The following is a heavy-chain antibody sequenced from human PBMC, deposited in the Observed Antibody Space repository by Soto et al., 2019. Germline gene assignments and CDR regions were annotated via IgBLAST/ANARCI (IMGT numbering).Heavy chain of an antibody. Sequence: QVQLQESGPGLVKPSGTLSLTCAVSGASVGTSNWWSWVRQPPGKGLEWIGEIYHSGRTSYNPSLKSRVTISADKSTDHVSLHLTSVTAADTAVYYCASWSGDTWGQGILVTVSS. CDR2: IYHSGRT. CDR1: GASVGTSNW. CDR3: ASWSGDT. V-gene: IGHV4-4*02. J-gene: IGHJ5*02. D-gene: IGHD3-10*01.